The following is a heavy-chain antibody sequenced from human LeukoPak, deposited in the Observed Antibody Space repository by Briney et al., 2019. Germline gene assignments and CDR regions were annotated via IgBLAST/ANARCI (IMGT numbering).Heavy chain of an antibody. CDR2: DRANGET. CDR1: VGSINTYY. D-gene: IGHD5-18*01. Sequence: PSQTLSLTCTVSVGSINTYYSSGIPHPPGKGLEWIPYDRANGETNYHPSLKSRVAISLDTANDQISLTLNFVTAADTAIYYCARQPANTAAFDIWGLGTMVTVSS. CDR3: ARQPANTAAFDI. J-gene: IGHJ3*02. V-gene: IGHV4-59*08.